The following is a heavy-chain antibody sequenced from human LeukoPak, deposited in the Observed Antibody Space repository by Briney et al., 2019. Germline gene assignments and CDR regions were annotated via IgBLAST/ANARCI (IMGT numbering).Heavy chain of an antibody. J-gene: IGHJ4*02. Sequence: GRSLRLSCAASIFSFSTFGFHWVRQAPGKGLEWVAFIPYDGSDKYYADSVEGRVTVSRDNSKNTLYLHMNSLRFEDTAVYYCAKGLGDYDDFRLGFWGQGTLVTVSS. D-gene: IGHD4-17*01. CDR2: IPYDGSDK. V-gene: IGHV3-30*02. CDR3: AKGLGDYDDFRLGF. CDR1: IFSFSTFG.